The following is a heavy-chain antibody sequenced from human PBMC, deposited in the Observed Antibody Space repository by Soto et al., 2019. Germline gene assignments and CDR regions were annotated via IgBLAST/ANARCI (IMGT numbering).Heavy chain of an antibody. CDR1: GDSIDNDDYY. V-gene: IGHV4-30-4*01. Sequence: SSETLSLTCTVSGDSIDNDDYYWSWIRQPPGKGLEWIGYISNSGSTFHNPSLRGRLPMSIDTSKNQFSLRLTSVTAADTAVYYCARYKVGGSGSYYNAWFDPWGQGTLVTVSS. CDR3: ARYKVGGSGSYYNAWFDP. CDR2: ISNSGST. D-gene: IGHD3-10*01. J-gene: IGHJ5*02.